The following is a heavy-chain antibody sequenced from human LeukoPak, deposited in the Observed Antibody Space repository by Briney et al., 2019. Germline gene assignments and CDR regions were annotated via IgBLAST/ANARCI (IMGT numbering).Heavy chain of an antibody. CDR3: ARAALYYGSSGLLGH. V-gene: IGHV1-18*01. D-gene: IGHD3-22*01. CDR1: GYTFSSFG. Sequence: ASVKVSCKATGYTFSSFGISWVRRAPGQGLEWLGWISADTVNTKYTEKLQGRVTMTRDTSTSTAYMELRSLRSDDTAVYYCARAALYYGSSGLLGHWGQGTLVTVSS. CDR2: ISADTVNT. J-gene: IGHJ4*02.